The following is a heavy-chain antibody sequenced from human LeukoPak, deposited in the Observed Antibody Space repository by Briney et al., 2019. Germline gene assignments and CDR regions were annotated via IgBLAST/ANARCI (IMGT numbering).Heavy chain of an antibody. Sequence: GGSLRLSCAASGFTFSSYGMHWVRQAPGKGLEWVAFIRFDGSDKYYSDSVRGRFTISRDNSKNMLYLQMNSLRAEDTAVYYCAKDPVRYFDWSNWFDPWGQGTLVTVSS. D-gene: IGHD3-9*01. J-gene: IGHJ5*02. CDR2: IRFDGSDK. V-gene: IGHV3-30*02. CDR3: AKDPVRYFDWSNWFDP. CDR1: GFTFSSYG.